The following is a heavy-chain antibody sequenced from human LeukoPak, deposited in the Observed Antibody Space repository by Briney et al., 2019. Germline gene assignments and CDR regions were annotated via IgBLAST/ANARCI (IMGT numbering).Heavy chain of an antibody. CDR3: ARDLDLVY. J-gene: IGHJ4*02. CDR2: INHGGST. Sequence: SETLSLTCAVYGGSFSGDFWSWIRQSPGKGLEWIGVINHGGSTTYNPSLQSRVTMSVDTSTNQISLKMTSVTAADTAVYYCARDLDLVYWGQGTLVTVSS. D-gene: IGHD2-8*02. CDR1: GGSFSGDF. V-gene: IGHV4-34*01.